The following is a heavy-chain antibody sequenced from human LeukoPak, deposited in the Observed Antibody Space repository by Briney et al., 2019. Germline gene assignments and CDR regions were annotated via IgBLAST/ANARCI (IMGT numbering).Heavy chain of an antibody. V-gene: IGHV1-69*04. J-gene: IGHJ4*02. D-gene: IGHD1-26*01. CDR3: EREMVGATPPSDY. Sequence: GSSVKVSCKASGGTFSSYAISWVRQAPGQGREWMGRIIPIFGIANYAQKFQGRVTITANKSTSTAYMELSSLRSEDTAVYYYEREMVGATPPSDYWGQGTLVTVSS. CDR2: IIPIFGIA. CDR1: GGTFSSYA.